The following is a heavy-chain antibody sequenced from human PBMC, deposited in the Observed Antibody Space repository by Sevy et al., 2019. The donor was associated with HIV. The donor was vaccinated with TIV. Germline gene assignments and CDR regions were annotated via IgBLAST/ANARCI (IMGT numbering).Heavy chain of an antibody. D-gene: IGHD6-13*01. CDR2: VNSDGSST. V-gene: IGHV3-74*01. J-gene: IGHJ4*02. CDR1: GFTFSSYW. Sequence: GGSLRLSCAASGFTFSSYWMHWVRQAPGKGLVWVSRVNSDGSSTSYADSVKGRFTISRDNAKNTLYLQMNSLRAEDTPVYYCARGAAAGTFDYWGQGTLVTVSS. CDR3: ARGAAAGTFDY.